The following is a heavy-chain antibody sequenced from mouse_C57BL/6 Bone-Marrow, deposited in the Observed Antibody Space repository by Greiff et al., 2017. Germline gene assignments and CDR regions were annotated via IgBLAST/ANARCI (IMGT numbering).Heavy chain of an antibody. CDR2: INPYNGGT. Sequence: EVQGVESGPVLVKPGASVKMSCKASGYTFTDYYMNWVKQSHGKSLEWIGVINPYNGGTSYNQKFKGKATLTVDKSSSTAYMELNSLTSEDAAVYYCARVLRFSWGYWGQGTTLTVSS. CDR3: ARVLRFSWGY. V-gene: IGHV1-19*01. CDR1: GYTFTDYY. D-gene: IGHD1-1*01. J-gene: IGHJ2*01.